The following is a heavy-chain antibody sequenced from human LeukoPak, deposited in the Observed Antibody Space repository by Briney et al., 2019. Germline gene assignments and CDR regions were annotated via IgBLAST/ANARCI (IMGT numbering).Heavy chain of an antibody. CDR3: ARGSRDCNIISWYGRPGYYGLDV. J-gene: IGHJ6*02. Sequence: SETLSLTYTVSLGSIRGDYCTCIRQPPGNGLEWIGYIYYSGITNYNPSLKSRVTMSVDTSKNQFSLNLSSVTAADTAVYYCARGSRDCNIISWYGRPGYYGLDVGGQGTTVTVSS. V-gene: IGHV4-59*01. CDR2: IYYSGIT. D-gene: IGHD2-2*01. CDR1: LGSIRGDY.